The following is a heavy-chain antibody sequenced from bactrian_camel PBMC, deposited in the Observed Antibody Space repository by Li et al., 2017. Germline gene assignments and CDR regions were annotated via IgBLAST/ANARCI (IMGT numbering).Heavy chain of an antibody. CDR3: AADDEGGGSWDLAVNWNY. CDR2: ISSDGST. J-gene: IGHJ4*01. CDR1: GYTFRFYC. D-gene: IGHD6*01. V-gene: IGHV3S53*01. Sequence: HVQLVESGGGSVQAGGSLRLSCAASGYTFRFYCMGWLRQAPGKEREGVATISSDGSTRYEDSVKGRFTISKDNAKNTLYLQMNNLQPDDTAVYYCAADDEGGGSWDLAVNWNYWGQGTQVTVS.